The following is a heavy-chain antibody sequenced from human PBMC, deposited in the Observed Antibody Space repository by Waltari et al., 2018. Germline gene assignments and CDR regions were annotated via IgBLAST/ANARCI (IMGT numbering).Heavy chain of an antibody. CDR3: ARARSGSYLVDY. J-gene: IGHJ4*02. D-gene: IGHD1-26*01. CDR1: GFTFGDYT. Sequence: EVQLLESGGGLVQPGRSLRLSCTGSGFTFGDYTLSWFRQAPGKGLEWLGFIRHKAISGTAEYAASVKGRFTISRDDSNSIAYLQMNSLKTEDTAVYYCARARSGSYLVDYWGQGTLVTVSS. V-gene: IGHV3-49*03. CDR2: IRHKAISGTA.